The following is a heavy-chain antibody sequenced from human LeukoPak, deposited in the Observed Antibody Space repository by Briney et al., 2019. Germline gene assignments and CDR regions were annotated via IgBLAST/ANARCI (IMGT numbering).Heavy chain of an antibody. CDR2: MNPNSGNT. Sequence: ASVKVSCKASGYTFTSYDINWARQATGQGLEWMGWMNPNSGNTGYAQKFQGRVTMTRNTSISTAYMELSSLRSEDTAVYYCARDAHYYGSGSRADYWGQGTLVTVSS. CDR3: ARDAHYYGSGSRADY. V-gene: IGHV1-8*01. D-gene: IGHD3-10*01. J-gene: IGHJ4*02. CDR1: GYTFTSYD.